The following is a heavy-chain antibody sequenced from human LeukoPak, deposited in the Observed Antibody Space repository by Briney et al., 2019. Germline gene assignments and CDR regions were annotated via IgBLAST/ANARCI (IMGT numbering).Heavy chain of an antibody. J-gene: IGHJ4*02. V-gene: IGHV4-59*01. CDR2: IYYTGST. D-gene: IGHD5-18*01. CDR3: ARGVDTSMQFDS. Sequence: PSETLSLTCTVSGGSISSYYWSWIRQLPGKGLEWIGYIYYTGSTNYNPSLRSRVSISVDTSKTQFSLKLSSVTAADTAVYYCARGVDTSMQFDSWGQGALVTVSS. CDR1: GGSISSYY.